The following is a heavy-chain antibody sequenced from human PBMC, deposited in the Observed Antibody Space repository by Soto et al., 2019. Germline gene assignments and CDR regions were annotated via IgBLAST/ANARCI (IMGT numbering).Heavy chain of an antibody. J-gene: IGHJ4*02. CDR3: ARAEYYYDSSGYYDFDY. Sequence: GGSLRLSCAASGFTFSSYGMHWVRQAPGKGLEWVAVIWYDGGNKYYADSVKGRFTISRDNSKNTLYLQMNSLRAEDTAVYYCARAEYYYDSSGYYDFDYWGQGTLVTVSS. CDR1: GFTFSSYG. D-gene: IGHD3-22*01. V-gene: IGHV3-33*01. CDR2: IWYDGGNK.